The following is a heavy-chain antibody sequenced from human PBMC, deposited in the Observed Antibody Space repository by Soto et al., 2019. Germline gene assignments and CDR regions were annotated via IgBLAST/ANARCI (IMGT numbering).Heavy chain of an antibody. CDR2: MHHSGST. J-gene: IGHJ6*02. CDR3: AGHHHYSLGV. CDR1: AGSVSSNDW. Sequence: PSETLSLTCAVSAGSVSSNDWWSWVRQSPGKGLEWIGEMHHSGSTNYNPSLKSRVTISVDKSKNQFSLNLSSVTAADTAVYYCAGHHHYSLGVWGQGTTVTVSS. D-gene: IGHD1-26*01. V-gene: IGHV4-4*02.